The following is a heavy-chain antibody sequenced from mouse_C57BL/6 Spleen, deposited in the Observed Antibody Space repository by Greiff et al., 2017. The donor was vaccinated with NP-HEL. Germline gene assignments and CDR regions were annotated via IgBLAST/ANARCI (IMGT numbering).Heavy chain of an antibody. Sequence: EVQLQQSGPELVKPGASVKISCKASGYTFTDYYMNWVKQSHGKSLEWIGDINPNNGGTSYNQKFKGKATLTVDKSSSTAYMELRSLTSEDSAVYYCARTPGYAMDYWGQGTSVTVSS. CDR3: ARTPGYAMDY. CDR2: INPNNGGT. CDR1: GYTFTDYY. J-gene: IGHJ4*01. V-gene: IGHV1-26*01.